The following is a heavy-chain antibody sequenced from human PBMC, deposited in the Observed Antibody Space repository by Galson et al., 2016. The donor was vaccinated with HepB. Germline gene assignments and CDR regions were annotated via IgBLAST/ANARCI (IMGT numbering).Heavy chain of an antibody. V-gene: IGHV1-18*01. CDR3: ARDDGGTVTPEY. J-gene: IGHJ4*02. D-gene: IGHD1-14*01. CDR1: GYTFTNNG. Sequence: SVKVSCKASGYTFTNNGISWVRQAPGQGLEWMGWISGYNGNTNYAQKLQGRVTMTTDTSTSTAYMELRSLRSDDTAAYYCARDDGGTVTPEYWGQGTLVTVSS. CDR2: ISGYNGNT.